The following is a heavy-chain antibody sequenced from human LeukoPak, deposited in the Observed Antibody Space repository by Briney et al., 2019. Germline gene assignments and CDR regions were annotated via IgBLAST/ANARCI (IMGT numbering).Heavy chain of an antibody. CDR2: ISYDGSNK. CDR3: ARAVVGTSCYGY. D-gene: IGHD2-2*01. V-gene: IGHV3-30-3*01. J-gene: IGHJ4*02. Sequence: GGSLRLSCAASGFTFSNYAMHWVRQAPGKGLEWVALISYDGSNKYYADSVRGRFTLSRDNSKNTLYLQMNSLRAEDTAVYYCARAVVGTSCYGYWGQGTLVTVSS. CDR1: GFTFSNYA.